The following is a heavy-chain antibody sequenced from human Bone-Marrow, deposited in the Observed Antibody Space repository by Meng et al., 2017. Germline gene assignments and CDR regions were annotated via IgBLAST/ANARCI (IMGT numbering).Heavy chain of an antibody. V-gene: IGHV1-69*01. CDR1: GGTFSSYA. J-gene: IGHJ4*02. D-gene: IGHD2-15*01. Sequence: VRLVQSGAEVKKPGSSVKVSCKASGGTFSSYAISWVRQAPGQGLEWMGGIIPIFGTANYAQKFQGRVTITADESTSTAYMELSSLRSEDTAVYYCAREYCSGGSCYSYFDYWGQGTLVTVAS. CDR2: IIPIFGTA. CDR3: AREYCSGGSCYSYFDY.